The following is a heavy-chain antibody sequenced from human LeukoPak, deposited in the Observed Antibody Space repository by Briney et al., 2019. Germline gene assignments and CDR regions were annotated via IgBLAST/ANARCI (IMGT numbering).Heavy chain of an antibody. Sequence: PSETLSLTRTVSGGSISSYYWSWIRQPPGKGLEWIGYIYYSGSTNYNPSLKSRVTISVDTSKNQFPLKLSSVTAADTAVYYCARVPGVAATSYYFDYWGQGTLVTVSS. CDR2: IYYSGST. CDR1: GGSISSYY. V-gene: IGHV4-59*01. D-gene: IGHD2-15*01. J-gene: IGHJ4*02. CDR3: ARVPGVAATSYYFDY.